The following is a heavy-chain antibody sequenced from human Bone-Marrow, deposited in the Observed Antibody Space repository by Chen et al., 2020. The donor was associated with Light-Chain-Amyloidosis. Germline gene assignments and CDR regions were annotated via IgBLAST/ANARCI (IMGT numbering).Heavy chain of an antibody. CDR1: GFTFSAYS. Sequence: EVQLLESGGGLVQPGGSLRLSCSASGFTFSAYSMGWVRQAPGKGLEWVAAITGRDSAPDDAKSVRGRFAISRDNSMNTLYLQMNSLTSDDTAVYFCARRARISSGQFDIWGRGTLVTVSS. V-gene: IGHV3-23*01. D-gene: IGHD6-19*01. CDR2: ITGRDSAP. J-gene: IGHJ4*02. CDR3: ARRARISSGQFDI.